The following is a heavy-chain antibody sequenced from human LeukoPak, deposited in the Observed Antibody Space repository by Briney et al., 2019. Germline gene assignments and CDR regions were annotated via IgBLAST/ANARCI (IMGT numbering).Heavy chain of an antibody. J-gene: IGHJ4*02. CDR3: ARGSRLPLDY. CDR2: ISHSGNV. CDR1: GGAFSDYY. D-gene: IGHD4-11*01. V-gene: IGHV4-34*01. Sequence: KPSETLSLTFAVYGGAFSDYYWKWIRQFPGKGLEWIGEISHSGNVNCNPSLESRVTISMDTSNYQFSLKLSSVTAADTAVYYCARGSRLPLDYWGQGSLVTVSS.